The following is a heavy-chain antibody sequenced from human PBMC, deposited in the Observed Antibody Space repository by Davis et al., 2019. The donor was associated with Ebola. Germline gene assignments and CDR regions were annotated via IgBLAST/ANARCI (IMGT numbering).Heavy chain of an antibody. Sequence: AASVKVSCRASGYNFTKFAMNWVRQAPGQGLEWMGWINTNTGNPTYAQGFTGRFAFSLDTSATMAYLQISTLKAEDTAVYYCARSKATQDAFDIWGQGTMVTVSS. V-gene: IGHV7-4-1*04. CDR3: ARSKATQDAFDI. CDR2: INTNTGNP. CDR1: GYNFTKFA. J-gene: IGHJ3*02.